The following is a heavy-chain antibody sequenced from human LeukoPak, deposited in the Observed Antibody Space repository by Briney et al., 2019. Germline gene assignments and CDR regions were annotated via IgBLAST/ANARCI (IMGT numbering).Heavy chain of an antibody. CDR3: ARDSGSGNNDY. D-gene: IGHD1-26*01. CDR1: GYTFTTYP. Sequence: ASVKVSCKAFGYTFTTYPVHWVRQAPGQRLEWMGWISAGYGNTKYSQNFQGRVTFISNTSATTAFMELSSLRSEDAAVYYCARDSGSGNNDYWGQGTLVTVSS. CDR2: ISAGYGNT. V-gene: IGHV1-3*01. J-gene: IGHJ4*02.